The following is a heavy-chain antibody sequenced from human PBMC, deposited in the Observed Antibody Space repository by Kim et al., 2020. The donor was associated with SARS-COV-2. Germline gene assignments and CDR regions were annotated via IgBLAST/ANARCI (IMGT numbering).Heavy chain of an antibody. D-gene: IGHD1-26*01. CDR3: ARDPGSSAFDL. Sequence: KNYVDSVKGRFSISRDNPQNSLDLQMNSLGVEGTAVYYCARDPGSSAFDLWGQGTLVTVSS. V-gene: IGHV3-7*01. CDR2: K. J-gene: IGHJ4*02.